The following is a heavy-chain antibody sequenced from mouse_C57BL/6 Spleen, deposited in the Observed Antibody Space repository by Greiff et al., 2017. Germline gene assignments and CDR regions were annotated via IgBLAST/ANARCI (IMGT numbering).Heavy chain of an antibody. J-gene: IGHJ2*01. D-gene: IGHD2-5*01. CDR3: ARSKDYYSNYEDYFDY. Sequence: QVQLQQSGAELVKPGASVKISCKASGYAFSSYWMNWVKQRPGKGLEWIGQIYPGDGDTNYNGKFKGKDTLTADKSSSTAYMQLSSLTSEDSAVYFCARSKDYYSNYEDYFDYWGQGTTLTVSS. V-gene: IGHV1-80*01. CDR1: GYAFSSYW. CDR2: IYPGDGDT.